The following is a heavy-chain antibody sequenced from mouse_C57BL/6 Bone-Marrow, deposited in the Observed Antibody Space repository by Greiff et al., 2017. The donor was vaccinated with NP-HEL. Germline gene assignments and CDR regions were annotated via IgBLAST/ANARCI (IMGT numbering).Heavy chain of an antibody. CDR2: IYPRDGST. V-gene: IGHV1-85*01. J-gene: IGHJ2*01. CDR3: ARVGSYYYGSSYEDY. CDR1: GYTFTSYD. Sequence: QLQQSGPELVKPGASVKLSCKASGYTFTSYDINWVKQRPGQGLEWIGWIYPRDGSTKYNEKFKGKATLTVDTSSSTAYMELHSLTSEDSAVYFCARVGSYYYGSSYEDYWGQGTTLTVSS. D-gene: IGHD1-1*01.